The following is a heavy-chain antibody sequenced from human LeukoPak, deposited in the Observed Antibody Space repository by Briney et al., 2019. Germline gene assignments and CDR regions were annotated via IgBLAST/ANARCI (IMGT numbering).Heavy chain of an antibody. D-gene: IGHD4-11*01. CDR3: ARRGNSNYGMRGYYFDY. CDR2: IYYSGST. CDR1: GGSISSGDYY. J-gene: IGHJ4*02. V-gene: IGHV4-30-4*08. Sequence: SQTLSLTCTVSGGSISSGDYYWGWIRQPPGKGLEWIGYIYYSGSTYYNPSLKSRVTISVDTSKNQFSLKLSSVTAADTAVYYCARRGNSNYGMRGYYFDYWGQGTLVTVSS.